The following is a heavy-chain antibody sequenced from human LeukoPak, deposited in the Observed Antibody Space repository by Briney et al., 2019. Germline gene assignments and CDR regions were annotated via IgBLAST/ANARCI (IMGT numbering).Heavy chain of an antibody. CDR1: GYTFTSHY. J-gene: IGHJ6*02. CDR3: ARGPDYYDSSGSDYYGMDV. D-gene: IGHD3-22*01. Sequence: GASVKVSCKASGYTFTSHYMHWVRQAPGQGLEWMGITNPSGGRTSYPQKFRGRVTMTRDTSTGTVYMELSSLRSEDTAVYYCARGPDYYDSSGSDYYGMDVWGQGTTVTVSS. CDR2: TNPSGGRT. V-gene: IGHV1-46*01.